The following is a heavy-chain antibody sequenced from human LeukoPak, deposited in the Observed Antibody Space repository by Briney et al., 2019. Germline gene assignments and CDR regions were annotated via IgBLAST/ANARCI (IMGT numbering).Heavy chain of an antibody. CDR2: INHSGST. V-gene: IGHV4-34*01. CDR3: ARGSRGYDFWSGYYTNYYYGMDV. D-gene: IGHD3-3*01. CDR1: GGSFSGYY. J-gene: IGHJ6*02. Sequence: PSETLSLTCAVYGGSFSGYYWSWIRQPPGKGLEWIGEINHSGSTNYNPSLKSRVTISVDTSKNQFSLKLSSVTAADTAVYYCARGSRGYDFWSGYYTNYYYGMDVWGQGTTVTVSS.